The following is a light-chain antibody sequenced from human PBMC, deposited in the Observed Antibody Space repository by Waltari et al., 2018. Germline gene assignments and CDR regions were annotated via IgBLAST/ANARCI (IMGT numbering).Light chain of an antibody. J-gene: IGKJ1*01. V-gene: IGKV1-5*03. CDR3: QQYNGYWT. Sequence: DIQMTQSPSTLSASVGDRVTITCRASQSIGSWLAWYQQKPGTAPKLLIYKASTLESGVPSRVSGSVSGTEFTLTINSLQPDDFATYYCQQYNGYWTFGQGTKVEIK. CDR2: KAS. CDR1: QSIGSW.